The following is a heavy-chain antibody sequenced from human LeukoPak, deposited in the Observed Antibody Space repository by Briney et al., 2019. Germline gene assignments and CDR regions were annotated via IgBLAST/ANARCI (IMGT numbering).Heavy chain of an antibody. V-gene: IGHV4-39*07. Sequence: SESLSLTCTVSGGSISSSSYYWGWIRQPPGKGLEWIGSIYYSGSTYYNPSLKSRVTISVDTSKNQFSLKLSSVTAADTAVYYCARERSSSSGLIYYHYHYLDVWGKGTTVTVSS. J-gene: IGHJ6*03. CDR3: ARERSSSSGLIYYHYHYLDV. CDR2: IYYSGST. CDR1: GGSISSSSYY. D-gene: IGHD6-6*01.